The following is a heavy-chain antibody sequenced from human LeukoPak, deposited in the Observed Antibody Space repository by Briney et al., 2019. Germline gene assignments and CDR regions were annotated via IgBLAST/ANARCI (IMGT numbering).Heavy chain of an antibody. Sequence: PGGSLRLSCAASGFTFSSYAMSWVRQAPGKGLEWVSAISGSGGSTYYADSVKGRFTISRDNAKNSLYLQMNSLRAEDTAVYYCARSGRNYERLWFGELGWVYWGQGTLVTVSS. V-gene: IGHV3-23*01. J-gene: IGHJ4*02. D-gene: IGHD3-10*01. CDR2: ISGSGGST. CDR1: GFTFSSYA. CDR3: ARSGRNYERLWFGELGWVY.